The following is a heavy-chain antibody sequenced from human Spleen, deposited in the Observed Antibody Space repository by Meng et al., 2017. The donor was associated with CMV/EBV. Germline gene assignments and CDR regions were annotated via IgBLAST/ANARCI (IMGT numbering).Heavy chain of an antibody. V-gene: IGHV4-34*01. D-gene: IGHD2-2*01. CDR2: INHSGST. J-gene: IGHJ4*02. Sequence: SETLSLTCAVYGGSFSGYYWSWIRQPPGKGLEWIGEINHSGSTNYNPSLKSRVTISVDTSKNQFSLKLSPVTAADTAVYYCARGSGCSSTSCYEGGFDYWGQGTLVTVSS. CDR1: GGSFSGYY. CDR3: ARGSGCSSTSCYEGGFDY.